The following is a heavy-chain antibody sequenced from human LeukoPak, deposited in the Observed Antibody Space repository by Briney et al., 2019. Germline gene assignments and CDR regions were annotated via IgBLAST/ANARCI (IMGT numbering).Heavy chain of an antibody. V-gene: IGHV3-30*18. Sequence: GGSLRLSCAASGFTFSSSDLHWVRQAPGKGLEWVAVMSYGGSNRYYADSVKGRSTISRDNSKNTLYLQMNSLRTEDTAVHYCAKDLQGHYALDYWGQGTLVTVSS. J-gene: IGHJ4*02. CDR1: GFTFSSSD. D-gene: IGHD2-2*01. CDR2: MSYGGSNR. CDR3: AKDLQGHYALDY.